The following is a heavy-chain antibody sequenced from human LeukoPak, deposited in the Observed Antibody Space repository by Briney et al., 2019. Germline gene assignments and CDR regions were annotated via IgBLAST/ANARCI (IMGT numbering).Heavy chain of an antibody. Sequence: ASLEASCKASGYAFTNYYLHWVRQTPGQGLEWMGWINPNTGGTKSTQKFQGTVTMTRDTSISTAYMGLRRLGSDEHAVYYCGRDLYGATYRDAVDIWGQGTMVTVSS. D-gene: IGHD4/OR15-4a*01. CDR2: INPNTGGT. J-gene: IGHJ3*02. CDR3: GRDLYGATYRDAVDI. CDR1: GYAFTNYY. V-gene: IGHV1-2*02.